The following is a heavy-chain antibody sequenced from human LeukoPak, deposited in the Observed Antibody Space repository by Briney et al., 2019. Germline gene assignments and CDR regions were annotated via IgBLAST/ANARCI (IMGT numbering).Heavy chain of an antibody. CDR2: IYTSRST. CDR3: AGGDFWSGYSGFDP. Sequence: SETLSLTCTVSGGSISSHYWSWIRQPAGKGLEWIGRIYTSRSTNYNPPLKSRVTMSVDTSKNQFSLKLSSVTAADTAVYYCAGGDFWSGYSGFDPWGQGTLVTVSS. J-gene: IGHJ5*02. V-gene: IGHV4-4*07. CDR1: GGSISSHY. D-gene: IGHD3-3*01.